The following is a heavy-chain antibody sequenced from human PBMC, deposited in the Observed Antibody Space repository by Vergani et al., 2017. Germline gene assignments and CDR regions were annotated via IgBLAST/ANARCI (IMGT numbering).Heavy chain of an antibody. V-gene: IGHV4-39*07. CDR1: GGSISSSSYY. J-gene: IGHJ6*02. Sequence: QLQLQESGPGLVKPSETLSLTCTVSGGSISSSSYYWGWIRQPPGKGLEWIGSIDYSGRTYYNPSLKSRVTISVDTSKNQFSLKLSSVTAADTAVYYCARGYDSSWYHYYYYGMDVWGQGTTVTVSS. CDR2: IDYSGRT. CDR3: ARGYDSSWYHYYYYGMDV. D-gene: IGHD6-13*01.